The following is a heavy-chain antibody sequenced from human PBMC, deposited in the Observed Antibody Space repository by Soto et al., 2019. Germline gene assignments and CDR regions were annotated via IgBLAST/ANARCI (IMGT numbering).Heavy chain of an antibody. V-gene: IGHV3-23*01. D-gene: IGHD4-17*01. CDR3: AKHAEKFGDSRFDY. CDR1: EFSFRNYA. J-gene: IGHJ4*02. Sequence: EVQLLESGGGLVQPGGSLRLSCVASEFSFRNYAMSWVRQAPGKGLEWVSTINDGGGSTHYADAVKGRFTISRDNSKNTLYLQMNSLRAEDTAVYYCAKHAEKFGDSRFDYWGQGTLVTVSS. CDR2: INDGGGST.